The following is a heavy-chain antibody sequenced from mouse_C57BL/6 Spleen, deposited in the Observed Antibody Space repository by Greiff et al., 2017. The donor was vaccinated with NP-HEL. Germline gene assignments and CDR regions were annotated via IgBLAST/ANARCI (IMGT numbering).Heavy chain of an antibody. J-gene: IGHJ2*01. CDR3: ARRELGPGFDY. Sequence: QVQLQQSGPELVKPGASVKISCKASGYAFSSSWMNWVKQRPGKGLEWIGRIYPGDGDTNYNGKFKGKATLTADKSSSTAYMQLSSLTSEDSAVYFCARRELGPGFDYWGQGTTLTVSS. D-gene: IGHD4-1*01. CDR2: IYPGDGDT. V-gene: IGHV1-82*01. CDR1: GYAFSSSW.